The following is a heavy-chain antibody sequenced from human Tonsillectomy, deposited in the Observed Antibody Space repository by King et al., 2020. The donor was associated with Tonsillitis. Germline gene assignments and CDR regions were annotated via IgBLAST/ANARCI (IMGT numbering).Heavy chain of an antibody. CDR3: TRDRVTMVRGVDYYYMDV. CDR2: IRSKPYGGTT. Sequence: EVQLVESGGGLVQPGRSLRLACTTSGFTFGDYAMSWIRQAPGKGLEWVGFIRSKPYGGTTEYAAPVKGRFTISRDDSKNIAYLQMNSLQTEDTAVYYCTRDRVTMVRGVDYYYMDVWGKGTTVTVSS. V-gene: IGHV3-49*03. CDR1: GFTFGDYA. J-gene: IGHJ6*03. D-gene: IGHD3-10*01.